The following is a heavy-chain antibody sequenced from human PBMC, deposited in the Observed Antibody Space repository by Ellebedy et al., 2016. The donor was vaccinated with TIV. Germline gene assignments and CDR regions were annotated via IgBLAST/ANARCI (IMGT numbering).Heavy chain of an antibody. V-gene: IGHV3-43D*03. J-gene: IGHJ4*02. D-gene: IGHD4-17*01. CDR3: AKDMAVTKPLPSWGFPAGD. CDR2: ISWDGGST. CDR1: GFTFDDYA. Sequence: GESLKISXAASGFTFDDYAMHWVRQAPGKGLEWVSLISWDGGSTYYADSVKGRFTISRDNSKNSLYLQMNSLRAEDTALYYCAKDMAVTKPLPSWGFPAGDWGQGTLVTVSS.